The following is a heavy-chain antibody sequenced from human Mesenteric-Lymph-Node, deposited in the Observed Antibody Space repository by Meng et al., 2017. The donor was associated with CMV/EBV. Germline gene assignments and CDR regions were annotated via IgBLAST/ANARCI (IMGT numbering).Heavy chain of an antibody. J-gene: IGHJ4*02. CDR3: ERRGGIGSGSYPPDY. V-gene: IGHV3-74*01. CDR2: INNDGTDT. D-gene: IGHD3-10*01. CDR1: GFTFSNYW. Sequence: GGSLRLSCATSGFTFSNYWMHWVRQTPGKGLVWVSRINNDGTDTTYADSVKGRFTISRDNAKNTLFLQMNNLRAEDTAVYYCERRGGIGSGSYPPDYWGQGTLVTVSS.